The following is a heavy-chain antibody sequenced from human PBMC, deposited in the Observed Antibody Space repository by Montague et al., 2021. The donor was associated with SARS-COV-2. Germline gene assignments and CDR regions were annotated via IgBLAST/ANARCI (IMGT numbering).Heavy chain of an antibody. D-gene: IGHD4-11*01. J-gene: IGHJ4*02. Sequence: SLRLSCAASGFIFSSYAMSWVRQAPGKGLEWVSTISGSGTSTSDADSVKGRFATSRDTSKNTVFLQMDSLRLEDTALYFCARDHETVGWPLDYWGQGTLVIVSS. CDR3: ARDHETVGWPLDY. V-gene: IGHV3-23*01. CDR1: GFIFSSYA. CDR2: ISGSGTST.